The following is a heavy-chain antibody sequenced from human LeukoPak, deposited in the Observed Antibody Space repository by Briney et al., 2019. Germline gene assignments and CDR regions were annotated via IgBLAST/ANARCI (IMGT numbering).Heavy chain of an antibody. V-gene: IGHV1-69*13. CDR3: ARGSQIARTDAFDI. Sequence: SVKVSCKASGGTFSSYAISWVRQAPGQGLEWMGGIIPIFGTANYAQKFQGRVTITADESTSTAYMELSSLRSEDTAVYYCARGSQIARTDAFDIWGQGTMVTVSS. CDR1: GGTFSSYA. J-gene: IGHJ3*02. CDR2: IIPIFGTA.